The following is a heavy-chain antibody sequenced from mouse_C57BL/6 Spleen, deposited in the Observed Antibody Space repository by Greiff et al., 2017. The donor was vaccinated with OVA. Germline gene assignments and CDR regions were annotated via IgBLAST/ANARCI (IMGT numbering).Heavy chain of an antibody. CDR1: GYTFTSYW. CDR2: IDPSDSYT. Sequence: VQLQQPGAELVKPGASVKLSCKASGYTFTSYWMQWVKQRPGQGLEWIGEIDPSDSYTNYNQKFKGKATLTVDTSSSTAYMQLSSLTSEDSAVYYCARKAYYSNYFDYWGQGTTLTVSS. CDR3: ARKAYYSNYFDY. J-gene: IGHJ2*01. V-gene: IGHV1-50*01. D-gene: IGHD2-5*01.